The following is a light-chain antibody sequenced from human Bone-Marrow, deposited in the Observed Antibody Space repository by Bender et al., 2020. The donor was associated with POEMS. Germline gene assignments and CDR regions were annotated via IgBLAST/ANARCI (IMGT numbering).Light chain of an antibody. V-gene: IGLV1-40*01. CDR3: QSYDSSLSGSV. Sequence: QSVLTQPPSVSGAPGQRVTISCTGNSSNIGAGHDVHWYQQFPGTAPKLLIYVNSNRPSGVSDRFSGSKSGTSGSLAITGLQAEDEADYYCQSYDSSLSGSVFGGGTKLTVL. CDR2: VNS. J-gene: IGLJ3*02. CDR1: SSNIGAGHD.